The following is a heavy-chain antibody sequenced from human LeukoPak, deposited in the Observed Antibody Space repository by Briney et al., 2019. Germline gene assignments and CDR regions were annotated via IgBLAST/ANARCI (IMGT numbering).Heavy chain of an antibody. V-gene: IGHV1-69*13. D-gene: IGHD3-22*01. Sequence: SVTVSCKASGGTFSSYAISWVRQAPGQGLEWMGGIIPIFVTANYAQKFQGRVTITADESTSTAYMELSSMRSEDTAVYYCANRDSSGSWFDPWGQGTLVTVSS. CDR3: ANRDSSGSWFDP. CDR1: GGTFSSYA. CDR2: IIPIFVTA. J-gene: IGHJ5*02.